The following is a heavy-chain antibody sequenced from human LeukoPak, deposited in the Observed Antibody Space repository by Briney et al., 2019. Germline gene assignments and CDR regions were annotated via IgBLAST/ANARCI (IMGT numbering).Heavy chain of an antibody. D-gene: IGHD2-2*01. CDR1: GFTFSSYS. Sequence: GGAPGLSFETSGFTFSSYSINWVRQAPGEGLEGISHISSFRSTIYYADSVRGRFIISRDSAKNSLYLQMNSLRAEDTAVYYCARTQSSIPDFDYWGQGTLVTVSS. V-gene: IGHV3-48*04. CDR2: ISSFRSTI. J-gene: IGHJ4*02. CDR3: ARTQSSIPDFDY.